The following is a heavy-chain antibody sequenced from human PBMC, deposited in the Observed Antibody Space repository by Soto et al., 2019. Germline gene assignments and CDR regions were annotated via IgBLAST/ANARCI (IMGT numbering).Heavy chain of an antibody. CDR3: ARGGYYAIVWGKLSHYGLDV. D-gene: IGHD3-16*01. Sequence: QVQLVQSASEVMKPGASVKVSCKASGYTFIRYGITWVRQAPGQRLEWMGGISPYNDQTIYAQKLQGRVTMTADTSKRTVSMQLRSLNSDDTAVYYCARGGYYAIVWGKLSHYGLDVWGQGTSVTVSS. V-gene: IGHV1-18*01. J-gene: IGHJ6*02. CDR2: ISPYNDQT. CDR1: GYTFIRYG.